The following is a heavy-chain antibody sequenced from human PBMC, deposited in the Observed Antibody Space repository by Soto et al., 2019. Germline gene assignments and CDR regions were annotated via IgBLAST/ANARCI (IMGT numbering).Heavy chain of an antibody. CDR3: ARTIRRDFWSGSYFFDY. J-gene: IGHJ4*02. Sequence: SETLSLTCTVSGGSISSYYWSWIRQPPGKGLEWIGYIYYSGSTNYNPSLKSRVTISVDTSKNQFSLKLSSVTAADTAVYYCARTIRRDFWSGSYFFDYWGQGSLVTVSS. CDR2: IYYSGST. CDR1: GGSISSYY. D-gene: IGHD3-3*01. V-gene: IGHV4-59*01.